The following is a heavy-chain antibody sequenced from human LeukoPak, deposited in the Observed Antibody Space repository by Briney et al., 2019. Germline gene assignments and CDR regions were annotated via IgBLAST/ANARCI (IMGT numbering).Heavy chain of an antibody. J-gene: IGHJ4*02. Sequence: GGSLRLSCAASGFTVSSNYMSWVRQAPGKGLEWVSVFYSGGSTYYADSVKGRFTISRDNSENTLYLQMNSLRAEDTSVYYCARGQTRYYFDYWGQGNMVTVSS. CDR1: GFTVSSNY. V-gene: IGHV3-66*01. CDR3: ARGQTRYYFDY. CDR2: FYSGGST.